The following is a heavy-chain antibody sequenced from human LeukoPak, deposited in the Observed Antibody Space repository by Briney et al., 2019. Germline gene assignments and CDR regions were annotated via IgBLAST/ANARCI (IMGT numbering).Heavy chain of an antibody. Sequence: TGESLRLSCAASGFTFSSYAMSWVRQAPGKGVEWVSAISGSGGSTYYADSVKGRFTISRDNSKNTLYLQMNSLRAEDTAVYYCARWELQGNWFDPWGQGTLVTVSS. CDR1: GFTFSSYA. V-gene: IGHV3-23*01. CDR2: ISGSGGST. D-gene: IGHD1-26*01. J-gene: IGHJ5*02. CDR3: ARWELQGNWFDP.